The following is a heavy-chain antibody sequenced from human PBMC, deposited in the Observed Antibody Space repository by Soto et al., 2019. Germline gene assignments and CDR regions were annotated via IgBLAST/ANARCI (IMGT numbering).Heavy chain of an antibody. CDR1: GFTFNSYA. CDR2: IWDDGSND. V-gene: IGHV3-33*01. CDR3: ARALYSTVTHFDY. Sequence: QVQLVESGGGVVRPGRSLRLSCAASGFTFNSYAMHWVRQAPGKGLEWVAVIWDDGSNDHYADSVRGRFTISRDNSKNTLYLQMSSLRAEGTAVYYCARALYSTVTHFDYWGQGTLVTVSS. D-gene: IGHD4-17*01. J-gene: IGHJ4*02.